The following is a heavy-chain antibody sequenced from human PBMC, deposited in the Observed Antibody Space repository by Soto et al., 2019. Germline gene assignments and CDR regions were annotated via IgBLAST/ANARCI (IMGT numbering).Heavy chain of an antibody. CDR3: ARAKSSGTSALHP. Sequence: EMQVVESGGGLVQPGGSLRLSCAASGFIFNTYWMHWVRQAPGKGLVWISRINSDGSIADYADSVRGRITISRDNTKNTVYLQMNSLRVEDTAVYYCARAKSSGTSALHPWGQANLVTVSA. CDR2: INSDGSIA. J-gene: IGHJ5*02. V-gene: IGHV3-74*01. CDR1: GFIFNTYW.